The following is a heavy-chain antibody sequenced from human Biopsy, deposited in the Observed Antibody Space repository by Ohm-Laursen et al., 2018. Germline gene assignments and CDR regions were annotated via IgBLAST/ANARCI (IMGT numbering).Heavy chain of an antibody. J-gene: IGHJ6*02. Sequence: GTLSLTCTVSGASVNTFAFYWAWIRQPPGKGLEWIGYIFYSGTTKYNPSLQRRVRLSLDTANNQFSLTLRSVSAADTATYYCARAYYYGAGSFYSPWMEVWGQGTTVSVS. CDR3: ARAYYYGAGSFYSPWMEV. CDR2: IFYSGTT. D-gene: IGHD3-10*01. V-gene: IGHV4-61*08. CDR1: GASVNTFAFY.